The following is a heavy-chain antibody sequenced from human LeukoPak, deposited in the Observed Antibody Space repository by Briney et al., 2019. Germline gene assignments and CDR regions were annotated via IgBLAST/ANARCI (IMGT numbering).Heavy chain of an antibody. CDR1: GFSFTNAW. J-gene: IGHJ5*02. CDR3: TTLWFGESTFVNP. V-gene: IGHV3-15*01. CDR2: KSETDGGTT. Sequence: PGGPLRLSCAASGFSFTNAWMSWVRQAPGKGVEWVGRKSETDGGTTDYAAPVKGRFTISRDDSKNTLYLQMNSLKTEDTAVYYCTTLWFGESTFVNPWGQGTLVTVSS. D-gene: IGHD3-10*01.